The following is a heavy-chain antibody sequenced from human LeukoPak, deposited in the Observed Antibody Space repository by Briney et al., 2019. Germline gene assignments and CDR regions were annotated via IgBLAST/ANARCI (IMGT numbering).Heavy chain of an antibody. J-gene: IGHJ3*02. V-gene: IGHV4-39*01. CDR3: ARHARREALRHSAFDI. Sequence: SETLSLTCTVSGGSIRSTSYYWSWIRQPPGTGLEWIGSVYYSGATYYNPSSRSRLTMSVDTSNNQFSLQLSSVTAADTAMYYCARHARREALRHSAFDIWGQGTMDTVSS. D-gene: IGHD3-3*01. CDR1: GGSIRSTSYY. CDR2: VYYSGAT.